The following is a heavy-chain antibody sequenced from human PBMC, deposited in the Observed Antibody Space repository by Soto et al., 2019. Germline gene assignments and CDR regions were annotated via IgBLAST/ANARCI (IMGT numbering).Heavy chain of an antibody. CDR2: IYWNSGSI. CDR3: AKAKAVGGTTLDY. V-gene: IGHV3-9*01. Sequence: EVQLVESGGGLVQPGRSLRLSCAASGFTFDDYAMHWVRQAPGRGLEWVSGIYWNSGSIGYADSVKGRFIISRDNAKNSLYLQMNSLRSDDTALYYCAKAKAVGGTTLDYWGQGTQVTVSS. D-gene: IGHD6-19*01. CDR1: GFTFDDYA. J-gene: IGHJ4*02.